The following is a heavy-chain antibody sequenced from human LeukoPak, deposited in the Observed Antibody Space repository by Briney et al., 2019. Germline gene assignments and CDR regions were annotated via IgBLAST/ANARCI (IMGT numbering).Heavy chain of an antibody. J-gene: IGHJ2*01. V-gene: IGHV4-34*01. CDR3: ARGKWELLSHYWCFDL. D-gene: IGHD1-26*01. CDR2: IDHSGST. CDR1: GGSFSGYY. Sequence: SETLSLTCAVYGGSFSGYYWSWIRQPPWKGLEWIGEIDHSGSTNYNPSLKSRVTISVDTSKNQFSLKLSSVTAADTAVYYCARGKWELLSHYWCFDLWGRGTLVTVSS.